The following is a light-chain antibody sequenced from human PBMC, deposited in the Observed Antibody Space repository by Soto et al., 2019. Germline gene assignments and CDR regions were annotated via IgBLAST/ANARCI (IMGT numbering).Light chain of an antibody. CDR2: KAS. CDR3: QHYNSYSEP. V-gene: IGKV1-5*03. Sequence: DIEVTQSPYSLSASVGYRFTITCRASQTISSWLAWYQQKPGKAPKLLIYKASTLKSGVPSRFSGSGSGTEFTLTISSLQPDDFATYYCQHYNSYSEPLGQVAKV. J-gene: IGKJ1*01. CDR1: QTISSW.